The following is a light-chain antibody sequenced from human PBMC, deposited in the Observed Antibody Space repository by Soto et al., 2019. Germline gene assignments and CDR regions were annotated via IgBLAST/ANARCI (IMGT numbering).Light chain of an antibody. V-gene: IGLV2-14*01. CDR2: DVN. J-gene: IGLJ1*01. CDR3: SSYTSSNTHV. CDR1: SSDVGGYDY. Sequence: QSALNQPASVSGSPGQSITISCTGTSSDVGGYDYVSWYQQDPGKAPKLMIYDVNNRPSGVSNRFSGSKSGNTASLTISGLQAEDEADYYCSSYTSSNTHVFGTGTKVTVL.